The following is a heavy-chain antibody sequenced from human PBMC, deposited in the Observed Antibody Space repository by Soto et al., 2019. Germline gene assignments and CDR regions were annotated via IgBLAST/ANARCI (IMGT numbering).Heavy chain of an antibody. Sequence: QVQLVQSGAEVKKPGSSVKVSCKASGGTFSSYAISWVRQAPGQGLEWMGGIIPIFGTANYAQKFQGRVTITADESTSTAYMELSRLRSEDTAVYYCARGGVTTVTHVGGNYYYYGMDVWGQGTTVTVSS. CDR3: ARGGVTTVTHVGGNYYYYGMDV. CDR1: GGTFSSYA. J-gene: IGHJ6*02. CDR2: IIPIFGTA. V-gene: IGHV1-69*01. D-gene: IGHD4-17*01.